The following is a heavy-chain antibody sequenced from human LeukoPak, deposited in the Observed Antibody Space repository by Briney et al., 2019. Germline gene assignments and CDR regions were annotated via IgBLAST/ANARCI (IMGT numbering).Heavy chain of an antibody. CDR3: ARSSSYYDFWSGYSGADYYGMDV. V-gene: IGHV1-18*01. J-gene: IGHJ6*02. D-gene: IGHD3-3*01. CDR1: GYTFTSYG. Sequence: ASVKVSCKASGYTFTSYGISWVRQAPGQGLEWIGWISAYNGNTNYAQKLQGRVTMTTDTSTSTAYMELRSLRSDDTAVYYCARSSSYYDFWSGYSGADYYGMDVWGQGTTVTVSS. CDR2: ISAYNGNT.